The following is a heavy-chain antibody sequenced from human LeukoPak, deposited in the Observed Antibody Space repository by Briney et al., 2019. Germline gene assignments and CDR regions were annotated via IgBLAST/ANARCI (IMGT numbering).Heavy chain of an antibody. CDR1: GYTFTVYY. D-gene: IGHD3-22*01. CDR2: INPNSGGT. Sequence: ASVKVSCKASGYTFTVYYMHWVRQAPGQGLEWMGWINPNSGGTNYAQKFQGRVTMTRDTSISTAYMELSRLRSDDTAVYYCARKMGRYYDSSGYDPLDYWGQGTLVTVSS. J-gene: IGHJ4*02. CDR3: ARKMGRYYDSSGYDPLDY. V-gene: IGHV1-2*02.